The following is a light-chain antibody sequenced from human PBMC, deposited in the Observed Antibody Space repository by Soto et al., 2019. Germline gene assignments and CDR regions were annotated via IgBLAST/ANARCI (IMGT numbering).Light chain of an antibody. V-gene: IGLV2-14*03. CDR2: DVS. J-gene: IGLJ2*01. CDR3: SSYTSSSTVV. Sequence: QSVLTQPASVSGSPGQSITISCTGTSSDVGAYNYVSWYQQHPGKAPKLMIYDVSNRPSGVSNRFSGSKSVNTASLTISGLQAEDEADYYCSSYTSSSTVVFGGGTKLTV. CDR1: SSDVGAYNY.